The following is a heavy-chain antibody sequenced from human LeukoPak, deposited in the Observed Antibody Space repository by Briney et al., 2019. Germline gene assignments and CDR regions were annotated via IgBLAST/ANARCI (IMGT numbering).Heavy chain of an antibody. CDR2: INPRGGSI. CDR1: GGTFSSYA. V-gene: IGHV1-46*01. CDR3: ASLPETGANSDAFDI. Sequence: ASVKVSCKASGGTFSSYAISWVRQAPGQGLEWMGIINPRGGSISYAQKFQGRVTMTRDTSTSTVYMELSSLRSEDTAVYYCASLPETGANSDAFDIWGQGTMVTVSS. D-gene: IGHD7-27*01. J-gene: IGHJ3*02.